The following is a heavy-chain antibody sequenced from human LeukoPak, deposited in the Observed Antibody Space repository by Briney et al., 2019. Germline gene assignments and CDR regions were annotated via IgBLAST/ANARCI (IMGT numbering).Heavy chain of an antibody. D-gene: IGHD6-19*01. CDR3: AKVSVAGIILGY. CDR1: GFTFSSYT. Sequence: GGSLRLSCAASGFTFSSYTMSWVRQAPGKGLEWVSAISGSGGSTYYADSVKGRFTISRDNSKNTLYLQMNSLRAEDTAVYYCAKVSVAGIILGYWGQGTLVTVSS. J-gene: IGHJ4*02. CDR2: ISGSGGST. V-gene: IGHV3-23*01.